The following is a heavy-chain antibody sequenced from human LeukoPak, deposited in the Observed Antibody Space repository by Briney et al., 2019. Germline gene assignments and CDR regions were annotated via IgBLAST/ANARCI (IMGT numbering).Heavy chain of an antibody. J-gene: IGHJ4*02. CDR1: GFTFSSYS. CDR2: ISSSSSYI. CDR3: ARTSNTRNYFDY. D-gene: IGHD1-26*01. V-gene: IGHV3-21*01. Sequence: PGGSLRLSCAASGFTFSSYSMNWVRQAPGKGLEWVSSISSSSSYIYYADSVKGRFTISRDNAKNSLYLQMNSLRAEDTAVYYCARTSNTRNYFDYWGQGTLVTVSS.